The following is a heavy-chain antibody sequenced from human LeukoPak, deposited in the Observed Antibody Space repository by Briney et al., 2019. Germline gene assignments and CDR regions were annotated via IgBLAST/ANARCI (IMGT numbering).Heavy chain of an antibody. J-gene: IGHJ4*02. D-gene: IGHD2-15*01. Sequence: SETLSLTCAVYGGSFSGYYWSWIRHPPGKGLEWIGEINHSGSTNYNPSLKSRVTISVDTSKNQFSLKLSSVTAADTAVYYCARTHCSGGSCYYYFDYWGQGTLVTVSS. CDR1: GGSFSGYY. V-gene: IGHV4-34*01. CDR3: ARTHCSGGSCYYYFDY. CDR2: INHSGST.